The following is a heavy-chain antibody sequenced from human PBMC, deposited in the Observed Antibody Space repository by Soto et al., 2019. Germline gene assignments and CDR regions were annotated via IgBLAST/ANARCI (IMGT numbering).Heavy chain of an antibody. Sequence: SQTLSLTCALSGASVSSNSAAWNWIRQSPSRGLEWLGRTYYRSKWYNDYAVSVKSRITINPDTSKNQFSLQLNSVPPEDTAVYYCARGVSYYYYYGMDVWGQGTTVTVSS. CDR1: GASVSSNSAA. V-gene: IGHV6-1*01. D-gene: IGHD6-13*01. CDR3: ARGVSYYYYYGMDV. CDR2: TYYRSKWYN. J-gene: IGHJ6*02.